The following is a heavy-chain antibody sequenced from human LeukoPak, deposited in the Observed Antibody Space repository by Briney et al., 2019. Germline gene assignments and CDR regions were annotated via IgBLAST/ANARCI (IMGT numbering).Heavy chain of an antibody. J-gene: IGHJ4*02. CDR1: GGSISSYY. CDR2: IYYSGST. CDR3: ALQNLRPLQGYYFDY. V-gene: IGHV4-59*01. Sequence: SETLSLTCTVSGGSISSYYWSWIRQPPGKGLEWIGYIYYSGSTNYNPSLKSRVTISVDTSKNQFSLKLSSVTAADTAVYYCALQNLRPLQGYYFDYWGQGTLVTVSS. D-gene: IGHD2-15*01.